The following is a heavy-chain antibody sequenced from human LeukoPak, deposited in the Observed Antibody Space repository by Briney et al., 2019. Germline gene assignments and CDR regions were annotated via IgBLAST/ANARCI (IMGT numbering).Heavy chain of an antibody. J-gene: IGHJ4*02. V-gene: IGHV4-59*01. Sequence: PSETLSLTCTVSGGPISSYYWRWLRQPPGKGLEWIGYIYYSGSTNYNPSLKSRVTISVDTSKNQFSLKLSSVTAADTAVYYCARVVGATIDYWGQGTLVTVSS. CDR2: IYYSGST. CDR3: ARVVGATIDY. D-gene: IGHD1-26*01. CDR1: GGPISSYY.